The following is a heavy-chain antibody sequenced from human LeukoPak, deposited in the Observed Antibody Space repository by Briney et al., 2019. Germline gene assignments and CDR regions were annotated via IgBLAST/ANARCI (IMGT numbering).Heavy chain of an antibody. V-gene: IGHV3-48*01. Sequence: GGSLRLSCAASGFTFSSYSMNWVRQAPGKGLEWVSYISSSSSTIYYADSVRGRITISRDNAKNSLYLQMNSLRAEDTAVYYCAELGITMIGGVWGKGTTVTISS. D-gene: IGHD3-10*02. J-gene: IGHJ6*04. CDR1: GFTFSSYS. CDR2: ISSSSSTI. CDR3: AELGITMIGGV.